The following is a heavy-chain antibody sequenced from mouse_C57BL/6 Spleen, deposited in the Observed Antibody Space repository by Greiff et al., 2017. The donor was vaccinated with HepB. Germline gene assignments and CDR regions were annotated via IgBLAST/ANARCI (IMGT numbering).Heavy chain of an antibody. Sequence: EVQRVESGTVLARPGASVKMSCKTSGYTFTSYWMHWVKQRPGQGLEWIGAIYPGNSDTSYNQKFKGKAKLTAVTSASTAYMELSSLTNEDSAVYYCTEVDGYYWIFAYWGQGTLVTVSA. CDR1: GYTFTSYW. J-gene: IGHJ3*01. D-gene: IGHD2-3*01. CDR2: IYPGNSDT. V-gene: IGHV1-5*01. CDR3: TEVDGYYWIFAY.